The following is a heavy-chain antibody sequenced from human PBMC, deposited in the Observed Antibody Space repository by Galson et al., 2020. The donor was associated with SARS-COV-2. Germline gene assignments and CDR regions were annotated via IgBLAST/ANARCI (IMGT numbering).Heavy chain of an antibody. Sequence: GGPLRLSFAASGFIFSGLWMTWVRQAPGKGLEWLANIKQDGSDKYYVDSVKGRFTISRDNAKNSLYLHRNSLRAEDTAVYYCARESYGSGWLGYWGQGPLVPVSS. CDR2: IKQDGSDK. V-gene: IGHV3-7*03. CDR1: GFIFSGLW. CDR3: ARESYGSGWLGY. D-gene: IGHD6-19*01. J-gene: IGHJ4*02.